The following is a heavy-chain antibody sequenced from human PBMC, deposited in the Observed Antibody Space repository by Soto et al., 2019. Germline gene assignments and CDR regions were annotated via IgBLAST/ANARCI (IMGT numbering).Heavy chain of an antibody. CDR1: GGTFSSYA. Sequence: QVQLVQSGAAVKKPGSSVKVSCKASGGTFSSYAISWVRQAPGQGLEWMGGIIPIFGTANYAQKSQGRVTITADESTSTAYLELRSLRSEDTAVYYCARHVPAAGYYYGMDVWGEGTTFTVSS. D-gene: IGHD2-2*01. J-gene: IGHJ6*04. CDR3: ARHVPAAGYYYGMDV. V-gene: IGHV1-69*12. CDR2: IIPIFGTA.